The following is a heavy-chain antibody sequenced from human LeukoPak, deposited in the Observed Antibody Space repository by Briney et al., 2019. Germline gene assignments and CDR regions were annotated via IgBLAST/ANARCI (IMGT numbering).Heavy chain of an antibody. V-gene: IGHV6-1*01. Sequence: SQTLSLTCAISGDSVSSKSATWNWIRQSPSEGLEWLGRTYYRSKWFSHYAESVKGRITVNPDTAKNQFSLQLNSVTPEDTAVYYCARDPRIAPDMNFDYGGQGTLVTVSS. CDR3: ARDPRIAPDMNFDY. CDR1: GDSVSSKSAT. D-gene: IGHD6-13*01. CDR2: TYYRSKWFS. J-gene: IGHJ4*02.